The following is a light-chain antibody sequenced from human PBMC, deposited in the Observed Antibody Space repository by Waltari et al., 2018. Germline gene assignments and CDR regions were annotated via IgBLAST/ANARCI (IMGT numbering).Light chain of an antibody. CDR2: DVS. Sequence: QSALTQPRSLSGSPGQSVTISCTRTSSDVGGYNYFPWFQQHPGKAPKLMIHDVSKRPSGVPDRFSGSKSGNTASLTISGLQADDETDYYCCSYAGRYTWVFGGGTKLTVL. CDR1: SSDVGGYNY. V-gene: IGLV2-11*01. J-gene: IGLJ3*02. CDR3: CSYAGRYTWV.